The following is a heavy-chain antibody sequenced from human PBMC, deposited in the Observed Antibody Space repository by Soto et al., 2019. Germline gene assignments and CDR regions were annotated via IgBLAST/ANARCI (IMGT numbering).Heavy chain of an antibody. Sequence: GGSLRLSCAASGFTFSDYYMSWIRQAPGKGLEWVSYISSSGSTIYYADSVKGRFTISRDNAKNSLYLQMNSLRAEDTAVYYCAWDKELLDLPAYWGQGTLVPGSS. V-gene: IGHV3-11*01. CDR2: ISSSGSTI. CDR1: GFTFSDYY. J-gene: IGHJ4*01. CDR3: AWDKELLDLPAY. D-gene: IGHD1-26*01.